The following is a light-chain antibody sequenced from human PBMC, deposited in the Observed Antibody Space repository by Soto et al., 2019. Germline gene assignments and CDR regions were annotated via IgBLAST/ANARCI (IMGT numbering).Light chain of an antibody. J-gene: IGKJ5*01. CDR2: AAS. CDR1: QDIRDD. CDR3: LQDFAIT. Sequence: IQMPQSPSSLSSSVGDRVTITCRASQDIRDDLGWYQQKPGKAPKLLIYAASSLQSGVPSRFSGSGSGTDFTLTISSLQPEDFATYYCLQDFAITFGQGTRLEIK. V-gene: IGKV1-6*01.